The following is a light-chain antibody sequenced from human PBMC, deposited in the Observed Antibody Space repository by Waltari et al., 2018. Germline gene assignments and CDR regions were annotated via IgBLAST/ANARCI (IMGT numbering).Light chain of an antibody. Sequence: QSVLTQPPSVSGTPGQTVPISCFGTNSNIGRNSVFWYQQLPGTAPKLLIYRDDQRPSGVPDRFSGSKSGTSASLAIRGLRSEDEADYYCAAWDDSLSVSYVFGSGTKVTV. J-gene: IGLJ1*01. CDR3: AAWDDSLSVSYV. CDR1: NSNIGRNS. CDR2: RDD. V-gene: IGLV1-47*01.